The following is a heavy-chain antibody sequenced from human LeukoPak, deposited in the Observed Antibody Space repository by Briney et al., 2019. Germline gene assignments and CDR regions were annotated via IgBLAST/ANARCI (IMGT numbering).Heavy chain of an antibody. D-gene: IGHD3-22*01. CDR1: GGSISSSSYY. V-gene: IGHV4-39*01. CDR2: IYYSGNT. J-gene: IGHJ4*02. Sequence: PSETLSLTCTVSGGSISSSSYYWGWIRQPPGKGLEWIGSIYYSGNTYYNPSLKSRVTISVDTSKNQFSLKLSSVTAADTAVYYCAKDYYDRSGYDYWGQGNLVTVSS. CDR3: AKDYYDRSGYDY.